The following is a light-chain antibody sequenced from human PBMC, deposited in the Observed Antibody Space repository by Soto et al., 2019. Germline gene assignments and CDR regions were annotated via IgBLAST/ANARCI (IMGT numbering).Light chain of an antibody. Sequence: QSVLIQASSMSGTPGQRVTISCSGSSSNIGSNTVNWYQQVPGTAPKLLIYGNHERPSGVPDQFSGSKSGTSASLAISGLQSEDEAEYYCAAGDDSLNGWVFGGGTKLTVL. J-gene: IGLJ3*02. V-gene: IGLV1-44*01. CDR2: GNH. CDR1: SSNIGSNT. CDR3: AAGDDSLNGWV.